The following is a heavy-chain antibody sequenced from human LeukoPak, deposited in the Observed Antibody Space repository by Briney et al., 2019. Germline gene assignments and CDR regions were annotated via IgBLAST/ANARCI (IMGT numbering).Heavy chain of an antibody. D-gene: IGHD3-10*01. CDR2: IYYSGST. Sequence: PSQTLSLTCTVSGGSISSGDYYWSWIRQPPGKGLEWIGYIYYSGSTYYNPSLKSRVTISVDTSKNQFSLKLSSVTAADTAVYYCARVLFTMVHYYGMDVWGQGTTVTVSS. V-gene: IGHV4-30-4*01. J-gene: IGHJ6*02. CDR3: ARVLFTMVHYYGMDV. CDR1: GGSISSGDYY.